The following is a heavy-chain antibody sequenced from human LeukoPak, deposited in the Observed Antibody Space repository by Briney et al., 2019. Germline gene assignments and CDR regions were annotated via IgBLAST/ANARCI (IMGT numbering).Heavy chain of an antibody. CDR2: IYYSGST. Sequence: SETLSLTCTVSGGSISSSSYYWGWIRQPPGKGLEWIGSIYYSGSTYYSPSLKSRVTISVDTSKNQFSLKLSSVTAADTAVYYCARCGYYDFWSGYNPATFDYWAREPWSPSPQ. CDR3: ARCGYYDFWSGYNPATFDY. V-gene: IGHV4-39*01. CDR1: GGSISSSSYY. D-gene: IGHD3-3*01. J-gene: IGHJ4*02.